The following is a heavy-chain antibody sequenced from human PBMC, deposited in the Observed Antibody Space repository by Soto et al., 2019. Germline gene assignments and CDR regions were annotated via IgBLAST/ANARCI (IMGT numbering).Heavy chain of an antibody. J-gene: IGHJ4*02. CDR3: AKGGHYDSPHYADS. CDR2: INPNTGGT. V-gene: IGHV1-2*04. D-gene: IGHD3-22*01. Sequence: QVHLVQSGTEVRQPGASVRVSCKASGYTFTDYYLHWVRQAPGQGPEWMGWINPNTGGTDYAQKFRDLVTMTTDTSINTAYMDLSRLKSHDTAVYYCAKGGHYDSPHYADSWGQGTLVTVSS. CDR1: GYTFTDYY.